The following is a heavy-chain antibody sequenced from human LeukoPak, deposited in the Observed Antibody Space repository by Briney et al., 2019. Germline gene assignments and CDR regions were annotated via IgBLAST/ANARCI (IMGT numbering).Heavy chain of an antibody. Sequence: ASVKVSRKVSGYTLTELSMHWVRQAPGKGLEWMGGFDPEDGETIYAQKFQGRVTMTEDTSTDTAYMELSSLRSEDTAVYYCATPRDGYNQFDYWGQGTLVTVSS. D-gene: IGHD5-24*01. CDR3: ATPRDGYNQFDY. V-gene: IGHV1-24*01. CDR2: FDPEDGET. CDR1: GYTLTELS. J-gene: IGHJ4*02.